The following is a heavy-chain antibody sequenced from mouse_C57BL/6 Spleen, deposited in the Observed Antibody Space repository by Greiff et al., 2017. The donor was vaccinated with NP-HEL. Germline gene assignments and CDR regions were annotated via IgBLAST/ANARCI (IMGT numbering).Heavy chain of an antibody. V-gene: IGHV1-53*01. CDR1: GYTFTSYW. CDR3: ARDGYDVDWYFDV. D-gene: IGHD2-2*01. CDR2: INPSNGGT. J-gene: IGHJ1*03. Sequence: VQLQQPGTELVKPGASVKLSCKASGYTFTSYWMHWVKQRPGQGLEWIGNINPSNGGTNYNEKFKSKATLTVDKSSSTAYMQLSSLTSEDSAVYYCARDGYDVDWYFDVWGTGTTVTVSS.